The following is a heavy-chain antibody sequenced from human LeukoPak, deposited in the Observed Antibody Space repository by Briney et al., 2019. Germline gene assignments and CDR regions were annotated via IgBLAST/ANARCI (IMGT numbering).Heavy chain of an antibody. CDR3: ARRITMVRGVISWFDP. J-gene: IGHJ5*02. V-gene: IGHV5-51*01. CDR1: GSIFTSYW. D-gene: IGHD3-10*01. Sequence: GASLQISCQGSGSIFTSYWIGWVRQLPGKGLEWMGIIYPGDSDTRYSPSFQGQVTISADKSISTAYLQWSSLKASDTAMYYCARRITMVRGVISWFDPWGQGTLVTVSS. CDR2: IYPGDSDT.